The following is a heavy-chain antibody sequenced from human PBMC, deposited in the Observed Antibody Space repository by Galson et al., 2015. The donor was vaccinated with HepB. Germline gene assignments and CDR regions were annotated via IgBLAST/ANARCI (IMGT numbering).Heavy chain of an antibody. J-gene: IGHJ6*02. CDR3: AREKAWSIVGDV. V-gene: IGHV1-69*04. Sequence: SVKVSCKASGGTFSSYAISWVRQAPGQGLEWMGRIIPILGIANYAQKFQGRVTITADKSTSTAYMELSSLRSEDTAVYYCAREKAWSIVGDVWGQGTTVTVSS. CDR2: IIPILGIA. D-gene: IGHD1-26*01. CDR1: GGTFSSYA.